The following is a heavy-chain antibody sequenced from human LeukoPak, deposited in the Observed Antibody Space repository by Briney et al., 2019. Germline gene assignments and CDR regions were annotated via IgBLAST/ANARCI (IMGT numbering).Heavy chain of an antibody. CDR2: ISYDGSNK. CDR3: ARDYYYYYYMDV. CDR1: GFTFGNSA. V-gene: IGHV3-30-3*01. J-gene: IGHJ6*03. Sequence: PGGSLRLSCAASGFTFGNSAMNWVRQAPGKGLEWVAVISYDGSNKYYADSVKGRFTISRDNSKNTLYLQMNSLRAEDTAVYYCARDYYYYYYMDVWGKGTTVTVSS.